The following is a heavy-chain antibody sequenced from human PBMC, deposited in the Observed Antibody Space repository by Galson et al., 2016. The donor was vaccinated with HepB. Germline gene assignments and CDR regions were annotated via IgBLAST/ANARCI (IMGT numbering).Heavy chain of an antibody. CDR3: AREPVRLDDLLTGPPKNPDY. D-gene: IGHD3-9*01. CDR1: GFTFSSYT. V-gene: IGHV3-48*03. J-gene: IGHJ4*02. Sequence: SLRLSCAASGFTFSSYTMNWVRQAPGKGLEWVSYISSNGATIYYADSVKGRFTISRDNAKNSLYLQMNSLRAEDTAVYYCAREPVRLDDLLTGPPKNPDYWGQGTLGTVAS. CDR2: ISSNGATI.